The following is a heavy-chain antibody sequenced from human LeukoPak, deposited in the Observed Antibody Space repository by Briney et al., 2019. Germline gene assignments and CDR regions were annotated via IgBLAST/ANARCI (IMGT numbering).Heavy chain of an antibody. CDR1: GCTFSSYG. CDR2: ISYEGSNK. Sequence: GGALRLSCAGSGCTFSSYGMHGVRQAPGRGLEWVAVISYEGSNKYYADSVKGRFTISRDNSKNTLYLQMNSLRAEDTAVYYCAKDLSPGEQQLVQNDAFDIWGQGTMVTVSS. CDR3: AKDLSPGEQQLVQNDAFDI. J-gene: IGHJ3*02. V-gene: IGHV3-30*18. D-gene: IGHD6-13*01.